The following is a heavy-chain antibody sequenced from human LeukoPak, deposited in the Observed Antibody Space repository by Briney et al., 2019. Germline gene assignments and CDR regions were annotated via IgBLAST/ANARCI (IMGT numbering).Heavy chain of an antibody. Sequence: GGSLRLSCAASGFSFNDAWMSWVRQAPGKGLEWVGRIKRKTDGGTTDYAAPVKGRFTISRDDSKTSLYLQMNHLKTEDTAVYYCTTDTRRVVVPKWGQGTLVTVSS. CDR1: GFSFNDAW. V-gene: IGHV3-15*01. D-gene: IGHD2-15*01. J-gene: IGHJ4*02. CDR3: TTDTRRVVVPK. CDR2: IKRKTDGGTT.